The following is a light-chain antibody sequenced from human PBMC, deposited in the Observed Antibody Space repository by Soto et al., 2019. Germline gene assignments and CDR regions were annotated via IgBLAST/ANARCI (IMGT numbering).Light chain of an antibody. CDR1: SSDVGSYNR. CDR3: SSYTSSTTYV. J-gene: IGLJ1*01. V-gene: IGLV2-18*02. CDR2: EVT. Sequence: QSVLTQPPSVSGSPGQSVTISCTGTSSDVGSYNRVSWYQQPPGTAPKLMIYEVTNRPSGVPDRFSGSKSGNTASLTISGLQAEDEADYYCSSYTSSTTYVFGTGTKVHRP.